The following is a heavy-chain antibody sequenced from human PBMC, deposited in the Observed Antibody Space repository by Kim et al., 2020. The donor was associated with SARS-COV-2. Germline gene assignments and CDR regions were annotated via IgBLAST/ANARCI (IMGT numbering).Heavy chain of an antibody. CDR3: ARGDPQLLWLQYYYYGMYV. V-gene: IGHV1-8*01. CDR2: MNPNSGNT. Sequence: ASVKVSCKASGYTFTSYDINWVRQATGQGLEWMGWMNPNSGNTGYAQKFQGRVTMTRNTSISTAYMELSSLRSEDTAVYYCARGDPQLLWLQYYYYGMYVWGQGTTVTVSS. J-gene: IGHJ6*02. CDR1: GYTFTSYD. D-gene: IGHD3-10*01.